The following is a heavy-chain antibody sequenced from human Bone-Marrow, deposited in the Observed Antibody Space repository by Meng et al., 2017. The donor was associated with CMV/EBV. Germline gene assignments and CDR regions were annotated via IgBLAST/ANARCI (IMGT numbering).Heavy chain of an antibody. CDR3: ARDPRVKSYVVVPAASDY. D-gene: IGHD2-2*01. CDR2: ISSSGSTI. J-gene: IGHJ4*02. V-gene: IGHV3-48*03. Sequence: GGPLRLSCAASGFTFSRYEMNWVRQAPGKGLEWVSYISSSGSTIYYADSVKGRFTISRDNAKNSLYLLMNSLRAEDTAVYYCARDPRVKSYVVVPAASDYWGQGTMVTVSS. CDR1: GFTFSRYE.